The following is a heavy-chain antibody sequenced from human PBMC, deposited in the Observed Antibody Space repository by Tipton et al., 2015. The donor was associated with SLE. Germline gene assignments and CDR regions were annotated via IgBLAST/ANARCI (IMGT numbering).Heavy chain of an antibody. J-gene: IGHJ4*02. CDR2: INHGGST. V-gene: IGHV4-34*01. D-gene: IGHD7-27*01. CDR3: ARDTGVDIDY. Sequence: TLSLTCAVYGGSFSGYYWTWIRQPPGKGLEWIGEINHGGSTNYNPSLKSRVSISVDATKNQFTLKLTSVTAADTAVYYCARDTGVDIDYWGQGTLVTVSS. CDR1: GGSFSGYY.